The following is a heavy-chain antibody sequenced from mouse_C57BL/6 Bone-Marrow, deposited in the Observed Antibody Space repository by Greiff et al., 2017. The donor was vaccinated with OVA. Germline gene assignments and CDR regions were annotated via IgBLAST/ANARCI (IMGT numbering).Heavy chain of an antibody. V-gene: IGHV1-69*01. CDR1: GYTFTSYW. D-gene: IGHD2-3*01. J-gene: IGHJ3*01. Sequence: QVQLQQPGAELVMPGASLKLSCKASGYTFTSYWMHWVQQRPGQGLEWIGEIGPSDSYTNYTQKFKGKSTFTVDKSSSTAYMHLSSLTSEDSAVYYSAREKRYEGDYVLAYWGQGTLVTVSA. CDR3: AREKRYEGDYVLAY. CDR2: IGPSDSYT.